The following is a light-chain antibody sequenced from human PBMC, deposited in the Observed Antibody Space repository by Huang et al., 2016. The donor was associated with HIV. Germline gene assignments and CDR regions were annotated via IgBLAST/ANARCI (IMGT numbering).Light chain of an antibody. V-gene: IGKV3-15*01. CDR1: PSVTSN. J-gene: IGKJ3*01. CDR3: QRYDNWPKFT. CDR2: GAS. Sequence: EIVMTQSPATLSVSPGERATLSCRASPSVTSNLAWYQQKPGQAPRLHIYGASTRATGIPARFSGSGSGTEFTLTISSLQSEDFAVYYCQRYDNWPKFTFGPGTKVDIK.